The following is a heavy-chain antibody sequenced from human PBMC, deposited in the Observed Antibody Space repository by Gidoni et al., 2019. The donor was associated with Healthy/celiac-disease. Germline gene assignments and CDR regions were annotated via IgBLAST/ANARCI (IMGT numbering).Heavy chain of an antibody. V-gene: IGHV3-15*01. J-gene: IGHJ4*02. CDR3: TTDSGDYYDSSGYYDY. CDR1: GVTFSNAW. Sequence: EVQLVESGGGLVKPGGSLSLSCAASGVTFSNAWMSWVRQAPGKGLEWVGRIKSKTDGGTTDYAAPVKGRFTISRDDSKNTLYLQMNSLKTEDTAVYYCTTDSGDYYDSSGYYDYWGQGTLVTVSS. D-gene: IGHD3-22*01. CDR2: IKSKTDGGTT.